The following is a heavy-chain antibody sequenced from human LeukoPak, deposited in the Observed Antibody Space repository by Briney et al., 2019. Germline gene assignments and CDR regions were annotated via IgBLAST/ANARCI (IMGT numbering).Heavy chain of an antibody. CDR1: GYTFTGYY. CDR2: INPNSGGT. D-gene: IGHD2-15*01. CDR3: AKDRGYCSGGSCWYYYGMDV. V-gene: IGHV1-2*02. J-gene: IGHJ6*02. Sequence: ASVKVSCKASGYTFTGYYMHWVRQAPGQGLEWMGWINPNSGGTNYAQKFQGRVTMTRDTSISTAYMELSRLRSDDTAVYYCAKDRGYCSGGSCWYYYGMDVWGQGTTVTVSS.